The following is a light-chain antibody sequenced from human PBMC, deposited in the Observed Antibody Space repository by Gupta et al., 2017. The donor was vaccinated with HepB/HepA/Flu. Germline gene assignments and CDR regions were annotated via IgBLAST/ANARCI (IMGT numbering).Light chain of an antibody. V-gene: IGLV1-40*01. CDR2: GNS. CDR1: STNIGAGYD. J-gene: IGLJ2*01. Sequence: SVLPPPPSVSGAPGQTVTISVTGSSTNIGAGYDVHWYQQLHGTAPKLLIYGNSNRPSGGPDRCSGAKSCTSASPAITGLQAEDDADYYCQSYYSSLSGVVFGGGTKLTVL. CDR3: QSYYSSLSGVV.